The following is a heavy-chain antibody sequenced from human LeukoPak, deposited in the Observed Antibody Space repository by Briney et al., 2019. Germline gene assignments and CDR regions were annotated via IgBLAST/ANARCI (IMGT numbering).Heavy chain of an antibody. CDR1: GGSISSYY. CDR2: IYYSGST. CDR3: ARGLGYSSGWRMRTPSYFDY. Sequence: SETLSLTCTVSGGSISSYYWSWIRQPPGKGLEWIGYIYYSGSTNYNPSLKSRVTISVDTSKNQFSLKLSSVTAADTAVYYCARGLGYSSGWRMRTPSYFDYWGQGTLVTVSS. D-gene: IGHD6-19*01. V-gene: IGHV4-59*01. J-gene: IGHJ4*02.